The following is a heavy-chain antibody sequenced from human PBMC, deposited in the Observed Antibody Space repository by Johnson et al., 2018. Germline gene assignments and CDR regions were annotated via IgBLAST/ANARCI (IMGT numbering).Heavy chain of an antibody. CDR1: GFSVSSNY. CDR3: SRVYYPHFYFYMDV. CDR2: VYSGGTT. D-gene: IGHD3-10*01. V-gene: IGHV3-66*01. J-gene: IGHJ6*03. Sequence: VQLVESGGALVQPGGSLRLSCAASGFSVSSNYINWVRQAPGKGLEWVSVVYSGGTTYYAESVKGRSTITRDMSKNTVYLEMNSVRAEDTAVYYWSRVYYPHFYFYMDVWGKGTTVTVSS.